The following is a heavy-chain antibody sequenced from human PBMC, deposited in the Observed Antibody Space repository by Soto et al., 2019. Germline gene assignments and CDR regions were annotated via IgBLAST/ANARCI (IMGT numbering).Heavy chain of an antibody. CDR1: GYTFTSYA. CDR2: INAGNGNT. V-gene: IGHV1-3*01. CDR3: ARVRITIFGVATSHNDAFDI. J-gene: IGHJ3*02. Sequence: GASVKVSCKASGYTFTSYAMHWVRQAPGQRLEWMGWINAGNGNTKYSQKFQGRVTITRDTSASTAYMELSSLRSEDTAVYYCARVRITIFGVATSHNDAFDIWGQGTMVTVSS. D-gene: IGHD3-3*01.